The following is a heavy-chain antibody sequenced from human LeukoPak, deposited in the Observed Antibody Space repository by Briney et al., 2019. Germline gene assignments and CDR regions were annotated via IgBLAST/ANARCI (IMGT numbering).Heavy chain of an antibody. CDR1: GFTVSSNY. CDR3: ARDIVVVPGDY. Sequence: GGSLRLSCAASGFTVSSNYMSWVRQAPGKGLEWVSVIYSGGSSYYADSVKGRFTISRDNSKNTVYLQMNSLRVEDTAVYYCARDIVVVPGDYWGQGTLVTVSS. V-gene: IGHV3-66*01. CDR2: IYSGGSS. D-gene: IGHD2-2*01. J-gene: IGHJ4*02.